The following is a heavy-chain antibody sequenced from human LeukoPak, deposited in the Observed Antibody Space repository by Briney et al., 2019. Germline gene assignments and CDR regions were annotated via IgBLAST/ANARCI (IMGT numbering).Heavy chain of an antibody. J-gene: IGHJ4*02. D-gene: IGHD6-13*01. CDR2: INPSGGST. Sequence: GASVKVSCKASGYTFTSYYMHWVRQAPGQGLEWMGIINPSGGSTSYAQKFQGRVTMTRDTSTSTVYMELSSLRSEDTAVYYCAIAAAGTDFEYWGQGTLVTVSS. CDR3: AIAAAGTDFEY. V-gene: IGHV1-46*01. CDR1: GYTFTSYY.